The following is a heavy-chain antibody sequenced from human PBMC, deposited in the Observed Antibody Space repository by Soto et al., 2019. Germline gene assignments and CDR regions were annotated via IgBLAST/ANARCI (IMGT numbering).Heavy chain of an antibody. CDR3: ARSGYSYGYSIPNSERFDP. Sequence: SETLSLTCTVSGGSVSSGSYYWSWIRQPPGKGLEWIGYIYYSGSTNYNPSLKSRVTISVDTSKNQFSLKLSSVTAADTAVYYCARSGYSYGYSIPNSERFDPWGQGTLVTVSS. V-gene: IGHV4-61*01. CDR2: IYYSGST. J-gene: IGHJ5*02. D-gene: IGHD5-18*01. CDR1: GGSVSSGSYY.